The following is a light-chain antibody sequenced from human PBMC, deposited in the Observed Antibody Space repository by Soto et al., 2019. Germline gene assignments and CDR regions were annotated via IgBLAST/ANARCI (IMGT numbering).Light chain of an antibody. Sequence: DIQMTQSPSSLSASVGDRVTITCQASQDISNYVNWYQQKPGKAPKLLIYDASNLETGVPSRFSGSGSGTDVTVTISSLQPEDIATYYCQQYDNLPSFTFGPGTKVDIK. CDR2: DAS. CDR1: QDISNY. V-gene: IGKV1-33*01. J-gene: IGKJ3*01. CDR3: QQYDNLPSFT.